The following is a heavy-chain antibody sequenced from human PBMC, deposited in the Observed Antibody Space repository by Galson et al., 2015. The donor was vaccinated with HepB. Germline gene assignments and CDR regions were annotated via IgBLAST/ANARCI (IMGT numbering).Heavy chain of an antibody. CDR1: GFAFSNAW. CDR3: TTRPSDIVVVPAAISPTHNWFDP. J-gene: IGHJ5*02. CDR2: IKSKTDGGTT. D-gene: IGHD2-2*01. V-gene: IGHV3-15*07. Sequence: SLRLSCAASGFAFSNAWMNWVRQAPGKGLEWVGRIKSKTDGGTTDYAAPVKGRFTISRDDSKNTLYLQMNSLKTEDTAVYYCTTRPSDIVVVPAAISPTHNWFDPWGQGTLVTVSS.